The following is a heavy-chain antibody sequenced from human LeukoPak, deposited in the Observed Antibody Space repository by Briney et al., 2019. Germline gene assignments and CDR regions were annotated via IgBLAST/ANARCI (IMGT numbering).Heavy chain of an antibody. Sequence: ASVTVSCTASGYTFTSYDINWVRPATGQGLEWMGWMNPNSGNTGYAQKFQGRVTMTRNTSISTAYMELSSLRSEDTAVYYCARGGYRTWIQLWQMSYFDYWGQGTLVTVSS. V-gene: IGHV1-8*01. J-gene: IGHJ4*02. D-gene: IGHD5-18*01. CDR1: GYTFTSYD. CDR3: ARGGYRTWIQLWQMSYFDY. CDR2: MNPNSGNT.